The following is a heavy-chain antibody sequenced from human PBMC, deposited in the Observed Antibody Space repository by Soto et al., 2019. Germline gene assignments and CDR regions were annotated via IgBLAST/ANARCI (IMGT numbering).Heavy chain of an antibody. CDR1: GFSFSTYG. V-gene: IGHV3-33*01. Sequence: QVQLVESGGGVVQPGKSLRLSCAASGFSFSTYGMHWVRQAPGRGLEWVALIWYDGSEKYYADSVTGRFPISSDNFRPTVGLPMHSLSDDDTAVCFCAGAAKSAGRTYWGQGTLVNVSS. CDR3: AGAAKSAGRTY. J-gene: IGHJ4*02. D-gene: IGHD6-25*01. CDR2: IWYDGSEK.